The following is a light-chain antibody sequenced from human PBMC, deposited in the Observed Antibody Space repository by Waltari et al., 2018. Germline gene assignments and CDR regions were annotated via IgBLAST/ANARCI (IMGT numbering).Light chain of an antibody. J-gene: IGKJ2*01. CDR3: QKYSNWPYT. Sequence: EIVMTQSPDTLSVAPGERVTLSCRASQSVPTNLAWYQQNPGQPPRLLIYVASTRATGVPARFSGSGSGTEFTLTISSLESEDFAVYYCQKYSNWPYTFGQGTKLEIK. CDR1: QSVPTN. V-gene: IGKV3-15*01. CDR2: VAS.